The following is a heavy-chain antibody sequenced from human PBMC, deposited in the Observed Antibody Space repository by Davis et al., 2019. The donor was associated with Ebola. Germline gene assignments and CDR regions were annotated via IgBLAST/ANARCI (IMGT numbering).Heavy chain of an antibody. CDR3: ARSGFGELLYTYYFDY. CDR1: GYTFTNYF. Sequence: AASVKVSCKASGYTFTNYFMHWVRQAPGQGLEWMGILNPSGGSTNFAQKFQGRVTMTRDTSTSTVYMDLGSLRSEDTAVYYCARSGFGELLYTYYFDYWGQGTLVTVSS. V-gene: IGHV1-46*01. D-gene: IGHD3-10*01. J-gene: IGHJ4*02. CDR2: LNPSGGST.